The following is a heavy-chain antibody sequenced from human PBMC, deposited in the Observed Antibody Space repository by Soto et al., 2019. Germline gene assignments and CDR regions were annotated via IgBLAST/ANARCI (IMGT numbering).Heavy chain of an antibody. J-gene: IGHJ4*02. CDR3: ARLKDIVVVPAASPYYFDY. D-gene: IGHD2-2*01. Sequence: SVKVSCKASGGTFSSYAISWVRQAPGQGLEWTGGIIPIFGTANYAQKFQGRVTITADESTSTAYMELSSLRSEDTAVYYCARLKDIVVVPAASPYYFDYWGQGTLVTVSS. V-gene: IGHV1-69*13. CDR1: GGTFSSYA. CDR2: IIPIFGTA.